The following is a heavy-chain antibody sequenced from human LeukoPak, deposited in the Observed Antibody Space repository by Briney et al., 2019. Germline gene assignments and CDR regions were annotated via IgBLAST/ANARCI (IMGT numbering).Heavy chain of an antibody. CDR2: IYYSGST. CDR3: ARDLGRGYSGYDYVGAFDI. D-gene: IGHD5-12*01. CDR1: GGSVSSGSYY. Sequence: SETLSLTCTVSGGSVSSGSYYGSWTRQPPGKGLEWIGYIYYSGSTNYNPSIKSRVTISVDTSKNQSSLKLSSVTAADTAVYYCARDLGRGYSGYDYVGAFDIWGQGTMVSVSS. J-gene: IGHJ3*02. V-gene: IGHV4-61*01.